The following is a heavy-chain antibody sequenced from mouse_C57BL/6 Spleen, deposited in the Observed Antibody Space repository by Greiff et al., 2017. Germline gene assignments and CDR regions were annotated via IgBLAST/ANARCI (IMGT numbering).Heavy chain of an antibody. J-gene: IGHJ2*01. CDR1: GYTFTSYW. Sequence: QVQLQQPGAELVKPGASVKLSCKASGYTFTSYWMQWVKQRPGQGLEWIGEIDPSDSYTNYNQKFKGKATLTVDPSSSTAYMQLSSLTSEDSAVYYCAVYYYGSSQYYFDYWGQGTTLTVSS. CDR2: IDPSDSYT. V-gene: IGHV1-50*01. CDR3: AVYYYGSSQYYFDY. D-gene: IGHD1-1*01.